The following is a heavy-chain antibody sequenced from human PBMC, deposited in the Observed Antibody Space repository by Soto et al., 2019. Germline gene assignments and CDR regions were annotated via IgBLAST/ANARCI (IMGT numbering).Heavy chain of an antibody. V-gene: IGHV3-23*01. J-gene: IGHJ4*02. D-gene: IGHD1-26*01. CDR3: ARERGIVGADIEFDY. CDR1: GFPFSSYA. CDR2: ISGSGDTS. Sequence: GGSLRLSCGASGFPFSSYAMSWVRQAPGKGLEWVSVISGSGDTSVYANSVEGRFTISRDNSKNTLYLQMNSLRAEDTAVYYCARERGIVGADIEFDYWGQGTLVTVSS.